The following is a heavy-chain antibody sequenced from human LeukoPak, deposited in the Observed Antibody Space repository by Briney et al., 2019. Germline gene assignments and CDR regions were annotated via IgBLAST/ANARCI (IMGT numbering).Heavy chain of an antibody. CDR2: IKEDGGEK. Sequence: PGGSLRLSCAASGCIFSDHWMSCVRQAPGKGLEWVANIKEDGGEKNYVDPVKGRFTISRDNAKNSLYLQMNSLRAEDTAIYYCARDSYDTSGYNYIDYWGQGTLVTVSS. V-gene: IGHV3-7*01. D-gene: IGHD3-22*01. CDR3: ARDSYDTSGYNYIDY. CDR1: GCIFSDHW. J-gene: IGHJ4*02.